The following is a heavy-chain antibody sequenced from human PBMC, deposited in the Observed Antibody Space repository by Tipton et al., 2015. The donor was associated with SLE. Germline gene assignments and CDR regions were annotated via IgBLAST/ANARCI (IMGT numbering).Heavy chain of an antibody. J-gene: IGHJ3*01. Sequence: TLSLTCSVSGGYISSGGYYWSWIRQVPGMGLQRIGYIYYGAYGGSTYYNPSLKGRVSILVDTSKNQFSLRLSSATAADTAVYYCARGDAFHVWGQGTLVTVSS. V-gene: IGHV4-31*03. CDR1: GGYISSGGYY. CDR2: IYYGAYGGST. CDR3: ARGDAFHV.